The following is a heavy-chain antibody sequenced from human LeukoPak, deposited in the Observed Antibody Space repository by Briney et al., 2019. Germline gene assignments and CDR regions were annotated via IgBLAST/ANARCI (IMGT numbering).Heavy chain of an antibody. J-gene: IGHJ4*02. V-gene: IGHV3-48*01. CDR1: GFTFSTYS. D-gene: IGHD3/OR15-3a*01. Sequence: GGSLRLSCAASGFTFSTYSMNWVRQAPGKGLEWVSDIDSGSNNIHYADSVKGRFTISRDDAKNSLYLQMDSLRAEDTAVYYCARELWTVTEAFDYWGQGTLVTVSS. CDR2: IDSGSNNI. CDR3: ARELWTVTEAFDY.